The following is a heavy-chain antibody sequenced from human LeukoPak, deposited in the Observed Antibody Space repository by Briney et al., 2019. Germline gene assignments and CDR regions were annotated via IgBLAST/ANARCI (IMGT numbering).Heavy chain of an antibody. CDR3: ARGRNYYGSGSYQNWFDP. J-gene: IGHJ5*02. CDR2: INHSGST. D-gene: IGHD3-10*01. Sequence: SETLSLTCAVYGGSFSGYYWSWIRQPPGKGLEWIGEINHSGSTNYNPSLKSRVTISVDTSKNQFSLKLSSVTAADTAVYYCARGRNYYGSGSYQNWFDPWGQETLVTVSS. V-gene: IGHV4-34*01. CDR1: GGSFSGYY.